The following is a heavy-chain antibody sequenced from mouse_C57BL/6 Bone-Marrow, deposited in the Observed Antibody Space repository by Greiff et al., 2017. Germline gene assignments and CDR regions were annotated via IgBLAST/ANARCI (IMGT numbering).Heavy chain of an antibody. CDR1: GFTFSSYT. D-gene: IGHD2-2*01. V-gene: IGHV5-9*01. CDR2: ISGGGGNT. J-gene: IGHJ3*01. CDR3: ARHRGYYAYDDGFAY. Sequence: EVKLVESGGGLVKPGGSLKLSCAASGFTFSSYTMSWVRQTPEKRLEWVATISGGGGNTYYPDRVKGRFTISRANAKNTLYLQMSSLRSEDTALYYWARHRGYYAYDDGFAYWGQGTLVTVSA.